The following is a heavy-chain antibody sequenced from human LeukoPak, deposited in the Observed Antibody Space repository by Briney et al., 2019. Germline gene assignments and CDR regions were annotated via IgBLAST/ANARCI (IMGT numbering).Heavy chain of an antibody. CDR2: IYYSGTT. V-gene: IGHV4-59*11. D-gene: IGHD3-16*02. J-gene: IGHJ5*02. CDR3: ARGDKAVTFGGVIVPFDP. Sequence: SETLSLTCTVSGGSISSHYWSWIRHPPGKGLEWIGYIYYSGTTNYNPSLKSRVTISVDTSKNQFSLKLSSVTAADTAVYYCARGDKAVTFGGVIVPFDPWGQGTLVTVSS. CDR1: GGSISSHY.